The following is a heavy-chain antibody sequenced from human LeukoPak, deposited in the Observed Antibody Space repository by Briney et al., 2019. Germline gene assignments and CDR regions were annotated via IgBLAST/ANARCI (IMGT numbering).Heavy chain of an antibody. CDR2: IYSGGNT. CDR3: ARKTDSGGQGDY. CDR1: GFSVSSNY. Sequence: GGSLRLSCSASGFSVSSNYMSWVRQAPGKGLECVSVIYSGGNTYYADSVKGRFTISRDKSKNTLYLQMNSLRAEDTAVYYCARKTDSGGQGDYWGPGTLVTVSS. V-gene: IGHV3-66*01. D-gene: IGHD3-22*01. J-gene: IGHJ4*02.